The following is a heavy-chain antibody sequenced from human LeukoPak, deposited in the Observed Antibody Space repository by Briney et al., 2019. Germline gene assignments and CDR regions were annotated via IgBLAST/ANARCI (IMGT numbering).Heavy chain of an antibody. D-gene: IGHD2-15*01. CDR1: GYTFTNYG. CDR2: IGAYNGDT. Sequence: ASVKVSCKASGYTFTNYGISWVRQAPGQGLEWMGWIGAYNGDTNYAQKFQGRVTMTTDTSTSTAYMDLRSLRSDDTAVYYCTRDHCSGDNCPSFDYWGQGTLVTVSS. V-gene: IGHV1-18*01. CDR3: TRDHCSGDNCPSFDY. J-gene: IGHJ4*02.